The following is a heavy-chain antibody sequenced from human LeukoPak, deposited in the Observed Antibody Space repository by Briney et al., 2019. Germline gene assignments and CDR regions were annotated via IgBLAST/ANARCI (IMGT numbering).Heavy chain of an antibody. CDR2: IYSSGYT. Sequence: SETLSFTCTVSGGAIRSHYWNWIRQPAGKGLEWIGRIYSSGYTNDNPFLKSRITMSVDMSKNQFSLRLNSVTAADTAVYYCARGEHSVDSWGQGMLVTVSS. CDR1: GGAIRSHY. CDR3: ARGEHSVDS. J-gene: IGHJ4*02. V-gene: IGHV4-4*07. D-gene: IGHD1/OR15-1a*01.